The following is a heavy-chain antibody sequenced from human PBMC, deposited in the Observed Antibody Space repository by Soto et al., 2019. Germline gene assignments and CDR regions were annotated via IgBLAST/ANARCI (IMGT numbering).Heavy chain of an antibody. CDR3: AGGYSSGWYRNYYYGMDV. J-gene: IGHJ6*02. V-gene: IGHV4-34*01. CDR2: INHSGST. CDR1: GGSFSGYY. D-gene: IGHD6-19*01. Sequence: SETLSLTCAVYGGSFSGYYWSWIRQPPGKGLEWIGEINHSGSTNYNPSLKSRVTISVDTSKNQFSLKLSSVTAADTAVYYCAGGYSSGWYRNYYYGMDVWGQGTTVTVSS.